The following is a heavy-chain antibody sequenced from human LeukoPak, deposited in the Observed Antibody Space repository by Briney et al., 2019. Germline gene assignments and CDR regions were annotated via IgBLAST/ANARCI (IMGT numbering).Heavy chain of an antibody. D-gene: IGHD3-22*01. J-gene: IGHJ6*02. CDR3: ARGRGYYDSSGYTFHFYFGLDV. CDR2: IDHTGNT. V-gene: IGHV4-34*01. CDR1: GGSFSGYY. Sequence: SETLSLTCAVYGGSFSGYYWNLIRQPPGKGLEWIGEIDHTGNTTYNPSLTSRVTMSVDTSTSQFSLRLISVTAADTAVYYCARGRGYYDSSGYTFHFYFGLDVWGQGTTVTASS.